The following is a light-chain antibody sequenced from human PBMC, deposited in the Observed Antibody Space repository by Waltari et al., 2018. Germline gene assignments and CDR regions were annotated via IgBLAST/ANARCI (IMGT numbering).Light chain of an antibody. CDR2: DVS. J-gene: IGLJ2*01. CDR3: CSYAGSHANLI. Sequence: QSALTQPRSVSGYPGQSVTISCTGTSIGDYNFVSWYQQLPGKAPKLIIYDVSKWPSGVPNRFSGSKSGNTASLTISGLQADDEADYYCCSYAGSHANLIFGGGTRLTVL. CDR1: SIGDYNF. V-gene: IGLV2-11*01.